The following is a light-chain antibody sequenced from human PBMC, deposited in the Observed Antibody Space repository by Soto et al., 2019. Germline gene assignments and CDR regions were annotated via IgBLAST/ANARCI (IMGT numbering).Light chain of an antibody. CDR3: QVWDTTSAHQV. Sequence: SYELTQPPSVSVAPGKTARITCGGANIGGKSVHWYQQKPGQAPLLVIYYDTDRPSGIPERFSGSNSGNTATLTISRVEAEDEADYYCQVWDTTSAHQVFGTGTKLTVL. CDR2: YDT. V-gene: IGLV3-21*04. CDR1: NIGGKS. J-gene: IGLJ1*01.